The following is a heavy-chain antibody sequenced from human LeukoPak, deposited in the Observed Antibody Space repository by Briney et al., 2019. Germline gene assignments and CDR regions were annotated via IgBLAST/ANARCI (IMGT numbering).Heavy chain of an antibody. J-gene: IGHJ4*02. CDR1: GFTFSSYS. V-gene: IGHV3-48*04. D-gene: IGHD3-10*01. CDR3: ARTHQSQNYYGSGSYARYFDY. Sequence: GGSLRLSCAASGFTFSSYSMNWVRQAPGKGLEWVSYISSSGSTIYYADSVKGRFTISRDNAKNSLYLQMNSLRAEDTAVYYCARTHQSQNYYGSGSYARYFDYWGQGTLVTVSS. CDR2: ISSSGSTI.